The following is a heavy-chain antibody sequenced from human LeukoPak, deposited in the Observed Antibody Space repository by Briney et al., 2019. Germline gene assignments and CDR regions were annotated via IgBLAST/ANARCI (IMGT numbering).Heavy chain of an antibody. Sequence: SETLSLTCTVSGGSTSSRSHYWNWIRQPPGKGLEWIGGIYFGGRAAYNPSLKSRVTVSADTSKNHFSLTLSSVTAADTAFYYCARRGGGGGSLLGDWYYDLWGRGTLVTVSS. CDR3: ARRGGGGGSLLGDWYYDL. J-gene: IGHJ2*01. V-gene: IGHV4-39*02. D-gene: IGHD3-16*01. CDR2: IYFGGRA. CDR1: GGSTSSRSHY.